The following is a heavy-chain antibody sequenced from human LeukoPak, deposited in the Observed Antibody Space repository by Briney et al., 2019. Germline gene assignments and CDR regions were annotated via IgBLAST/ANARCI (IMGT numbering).Heavy chain of an antibody. D-gene: IGHD2-15*01. CDR1: GGSISSSNW. CDR3: AKRLGLGYCSGGSCPDAFDI. V-gene: IGHV4-4*02. Sequence: SGTLSLTCAVSGGSISSSNWWSWVRQPPGKGLEWIGEIYHSGSTNYNPSLKSRVTISVDKSKNQFSLKLSSVTAADTAVYYCAKRLGLGYCSGGSCPDAFDIWGQGKMVTVSS. CDR2: IYHSGST. J-gene: IGHJ3*02.